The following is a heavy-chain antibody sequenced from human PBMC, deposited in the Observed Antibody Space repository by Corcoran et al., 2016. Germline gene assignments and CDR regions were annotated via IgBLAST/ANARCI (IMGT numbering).Heavy chain of an antibody. D-gene: IGHD3-3*01. CDR1: GGSISGDY. CDR2: IYGTGST. J-gene: IGHJ4*02. V-gene: IGHV4-4*07. CDR3: ARVREGGFGILEY. Sequence: QVQLQESGPGLVKPSETLSLTCTVSGGSISGDYWSWIRQSVGKRLEWIGRIYGTGSTIYNPSLKSRVTMSVDTSKNQFSLKLSYVTAADTAVYYWARVREGGFGILEYRGQGTLVTVSS.